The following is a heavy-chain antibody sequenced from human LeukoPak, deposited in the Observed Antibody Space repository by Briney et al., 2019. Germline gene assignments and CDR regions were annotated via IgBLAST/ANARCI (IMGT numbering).Heavy chain of an antibody. V-gene: IGHV3-7*04. CDR1: GFTFSNYW. CDR3: ARDRVRFDYYDSSGYSL. D-gene: IGHD3-22*01. J-gene: IGHJ4*02. Sequence: GGSLRLSCASSGFTFSNYWMSWVRQAPGKGLEWVANIKEDGSEKDYVDSVKGRFTISRDNAKNSLYLQMNSLRAEDTAVYYCARDRVRFDYYDSSGYSLWGQGTLVTVSS. CDR2: IKEDGSEK.